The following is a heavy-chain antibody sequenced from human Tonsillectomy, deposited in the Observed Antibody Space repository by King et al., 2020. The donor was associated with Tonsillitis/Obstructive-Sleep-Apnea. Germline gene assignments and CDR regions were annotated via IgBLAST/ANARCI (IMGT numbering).Heavy chain of an antibody. CDR1: GGTFSSYA. V-gene: IGHV1-69*01. D-gene: IGHD6-13*01. Sequence: QLVQSGAEVKKPGSSVKVSCKASGGTFSSYAISWVRQAPGQGLEWMGGIIPMLETTNYAQKFQGRVTITADESTSTTYMELSSLRSEATDVYYCARAREQYSSTPTYYVYLDVWGQGTTVTVSS. CDR3: ARAREQYSSTPTYYVYLDV. J-gene: IGHJ6*02. CDR2: IIPMLETT.